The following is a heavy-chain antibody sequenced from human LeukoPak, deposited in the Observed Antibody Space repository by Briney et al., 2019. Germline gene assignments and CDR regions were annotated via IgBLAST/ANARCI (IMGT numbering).Heavy chain of an antibody. Sequence: SETLSLTCSVSGDSISRNYWTWVRQPPGRGLEWIGEIYHSGSTNYNPSLKSRVTISVDKAKNQFSLELTSVTAADTAVYFCARRIISGYTDYWGQGTLVTVSS. CDR1: GDSISRNYW. V-gene: IGHV4/OR15-8*01. D-gene: IGHD3-22*01. CDR2: IYHSGST. J-gene: IGHJ4*02. CDR3: ARRIISGYTDY.